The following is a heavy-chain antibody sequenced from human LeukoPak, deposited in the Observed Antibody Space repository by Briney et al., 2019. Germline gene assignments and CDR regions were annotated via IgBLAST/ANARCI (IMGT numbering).Heavy chain of an antibody. CDR3: ARDKDFLFDY. CDR1: GFTVSSNY. D-gene: IGHD3-3*01. V-gene: IGHV3-21*01. J-gene: IGHJ4*02. CDR2: ISSSSSYI. Sequence: GGSLRLSCAASGFTVSSNYMSWVRQAPGKGLEWVSSISSSSSYIYYADSVKGRFTISRDNAKNSLYLQMNSLRAEDTAVYYCARDKDFLFDYWGQGTLVTVSS.